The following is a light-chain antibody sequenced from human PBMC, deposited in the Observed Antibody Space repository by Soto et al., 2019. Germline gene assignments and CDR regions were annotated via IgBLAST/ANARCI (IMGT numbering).Light chain of an antibody. CDR3: KQYKRYWT. CDR1: ERMSGW. Sequence: DIQMTQSHSTLSASVVYIFPIICRASERMSGWLAWYQQKPGIPPKTLIYDVSALIRGSPSRFSGSGSGTEFTLTISSLKPDDFETYYCKQYKRYWTCGKGNKGDIK. J-gene: IGKJ1*01. CDR2: DVS. V-gene: IGKV1-5*02.